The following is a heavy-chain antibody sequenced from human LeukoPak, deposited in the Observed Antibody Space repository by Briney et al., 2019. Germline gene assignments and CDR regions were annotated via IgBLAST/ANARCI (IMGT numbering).Heavy chain of an antibody. Sequence: ASVKVSCKASGYTFTGYYMHWVRQAPGQGLEWMGWINPNSGGTNYAQKFQGRVTMTRDTSISTAYMELSRLRSDDTAVYYCARASIYYDSSGYQQTDFDYWGQGTLVTVSS. J-gene: IGHJ4*02. CDR2: INPNSGGT. CDR1: GYTFTGYY. D-gene: IGHD3-22*01. CDR3: ARASIYYDSSGYQQTDFDY. V-gene: IGHV1-2*02.